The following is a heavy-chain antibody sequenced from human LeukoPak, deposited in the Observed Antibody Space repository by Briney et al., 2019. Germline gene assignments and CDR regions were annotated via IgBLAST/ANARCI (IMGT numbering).Heavy chain of an antibody. CDR3: ARESYSRYYYFDY. D-gene: IGHD6-13*01. Sequence: SETLSLTCTVSDVSLSTGYYYWNWIRQPPGKGLEWIGYISYSGSTYYNPSLKSRVAISVDTSKNQFSLKLTFLTAADTAVYYCARESYSRYYYFDYWDQGTLVTVSS. V-gene: IGHV4-30-4*01. J-gene: IGHJ4*02. CDR1: DVSLSTGYYY. CDR2: ISYSGST.